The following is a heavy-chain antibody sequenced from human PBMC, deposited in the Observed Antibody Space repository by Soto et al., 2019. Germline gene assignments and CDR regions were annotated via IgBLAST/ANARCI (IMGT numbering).Heavy chain of an antibody. J-gene: IGHJ4*02. CDR3: ARSKEKYFDWLSQLREKYFDY. Sequence: GSLRLSYAASGFTFSNYWMSCVRQAPGKGLEWVANIKQDGSEKYYVDSVKGRFTISRDNAKNSLYLQMNSLRAEDTAVYYCARSKEKYFDWLSQLREKYFDYWGQGTLVTVSS. V-gene: IGHV3-7*01. CDR2: IKQDGSEK. CDR1: GFTFSNYW. D-gene: IGHD3-9*01.